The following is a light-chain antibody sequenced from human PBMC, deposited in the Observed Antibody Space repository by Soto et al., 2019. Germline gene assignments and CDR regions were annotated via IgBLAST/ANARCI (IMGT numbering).Light chain of an antibody. CDR1: QSVTKY. CDR2: DTS. Sequence: EVVLTQSPATLSLSPGERATLSCRASQSVTKYLGWYQQKPGQAPRLLISDTSNRATGVPARFSGSGSGTEFTLTISTLEPEDFAVYYCQQRAIWPLTFGGGTKVEI. CDR3: QQRAIWPLT. V-gene: IGKV3-11*01. J-gene: IGKJ4*01.